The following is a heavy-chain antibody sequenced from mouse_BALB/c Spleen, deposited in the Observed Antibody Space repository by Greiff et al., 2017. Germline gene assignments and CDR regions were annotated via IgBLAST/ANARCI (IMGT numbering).Heavy chain of an antibody. J-gene: IGHJ2*01. CDR1: GFTFSSYG. CDR3: AREGGTARALFDY. D-gene: IGHD3-2*01. CDR2: INSNGGST. V-gene: IGHV5-6-3*01. Sequence: EVNLVESGGGLVQPGGSLKLSCAASGFTFSSYGMSWVRQTPDKRLELVATINSNGGSTYYPDSVKGRFTISRDNAKNTLYLQMSSLKSEDTAMYYCAREGGTARALFDYWGQGTTLTVSS.